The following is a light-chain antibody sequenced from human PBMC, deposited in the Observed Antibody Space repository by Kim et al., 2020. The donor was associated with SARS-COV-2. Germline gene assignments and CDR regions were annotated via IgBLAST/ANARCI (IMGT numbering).Light chain of an antibody. Sequence: GQKVTISCSGSSSNIGKNSVSWYQQLPGTAPKLLIYDNNQRPSGIPDRFSGSKSGTSATLGITGLQTGDEADYYCGTWDSNLNGWVFGGGTQLTVL. CDR3: GTWDSNLNGWV. J-gene: IGLJ3*02. V-gene: IGLV1-51*01. CDR1: SSNIGKNS. CDR2: DNN.